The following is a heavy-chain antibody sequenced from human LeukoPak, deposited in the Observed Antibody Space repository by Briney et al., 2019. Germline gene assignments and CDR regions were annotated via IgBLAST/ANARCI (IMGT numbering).Heavy chain of an antibody. J-gene: IGHJ5*02. CDR1: GFTFRDFG. CDR3: VKGGSSSHNWFDP. Sequence: QPGGSLRLSCAASGFTFRDFGMHWVRQAPGKGLEWVAFIRNDGSKDYYPDSVKGRFTISRDNSRSTLDLQMHSLRIEDTAVYYCVKGGSSSHNWFDPWGQGILVTVSS. V-gene: IGHV3-30*02. CDR2: IRNDGSKD. D-gene: IGHD6-13*01.